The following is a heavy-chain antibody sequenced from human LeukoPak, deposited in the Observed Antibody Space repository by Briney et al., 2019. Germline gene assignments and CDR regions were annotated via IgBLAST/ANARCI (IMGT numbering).Heavy chain of an antibody. CDR1: GGSISSSNW. V-gene: IGHV4-4*02. J-gene: IGHJ4*02. D-gene: IGHD2-21*02. Sequence: SETLSLTCAVSGGSISSSNWWAWVRQPPGKGLEWIGERHHSGITNYNPSLKSRVTISVDDSRTQFSLKVNSVTAADTAVYYCARKKYDGDRSFDYWGQGTLVTVSS. CDR3: ARKKYDGDRSFDY. CDR2: RHHSGIT.